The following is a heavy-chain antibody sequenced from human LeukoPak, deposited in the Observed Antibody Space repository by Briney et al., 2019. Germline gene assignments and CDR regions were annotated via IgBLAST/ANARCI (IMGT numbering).Heavy chain of an antibody. V-gene: IGHV3-21*01. J-gene: IGHJ3*02. CDR1: GFTFSSYS. D-gene: IGHD1-26*01. Sequence: PVGSPRLSCAASGFTFSSYSMNWVRQAPGKGLEWVSSISSSSSYIYYADSVKGRFTISRDNAKNSLYLQMNSLRAEDTAVYYCARDREGATLNDAFDIWGQGTMVTDSS. CDR2: ISSSSSYI. CDR3: ARDREGATLNDAFDI.